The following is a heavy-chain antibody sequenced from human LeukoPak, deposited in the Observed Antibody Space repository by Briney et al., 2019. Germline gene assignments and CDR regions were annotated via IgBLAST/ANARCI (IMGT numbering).Heavy chain of an antibody. J-gene: IGHJ3*02. D-gene: IGHD3-3*01. V-gene: IGHV4-38-2*01. CDR1: GYSLSSGYY. CDR3: AGKITIFGVVIGSDAFDI. CDR2: IYHSGST. Sequence: PSETLSLTCAVSGYSLSSGYYWGWIRQPPGKGLEWIGRIYHSGSTYYNPSLKRRVTISVDTSKNQFSLKLSSVTAADTAVYYCAGKITIFGVVIGSDAFDIWGQGTMVTVSS.